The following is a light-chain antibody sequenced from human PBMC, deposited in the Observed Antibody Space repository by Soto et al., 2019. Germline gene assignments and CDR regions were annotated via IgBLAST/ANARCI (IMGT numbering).Light chain of an antibody. CDR2: GND. Sequence: QSVLTQPPSVSGAPGQRIIISCTGSSSNIGAGFDVHWYQHLPGTAPKLLVYGNDNRPSGLPARFSDSRSGTSASLAITSLQADDEADYYCQSYDNSLSGVVFGGGTKLTVL. CDR3: QSYDNSLSGVV. J-gene: IGLJ2*01. CDR1: SSNIGAGFD. V-gene: IGLV1-40*01.